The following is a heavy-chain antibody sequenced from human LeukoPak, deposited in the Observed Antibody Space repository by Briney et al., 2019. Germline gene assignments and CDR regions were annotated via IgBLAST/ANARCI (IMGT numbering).Heavy chain of an antibody. J-gene: IGHJ6*02. CDR3: AKDLGGKPYYYYGMDV. Sequence: PGGSLRLSCAASGFTFSSYAMSWVRQAPGKGLEWVSAISGGGGGTFYADSVKGRFTISRDNSKNTLYLQMNSLRAEDMAVYYCAKDLGGKPYYYYGMDVWGQGTTVTVSS. CDR2: ISGGGGGT. CDR1: GFTFSSYA. V-gene: IGHV3-23*01.